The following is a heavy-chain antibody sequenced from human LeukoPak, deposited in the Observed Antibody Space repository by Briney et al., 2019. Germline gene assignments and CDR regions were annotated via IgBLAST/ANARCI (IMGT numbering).Heavy chain of an antibody. J-gene: IGHJ4*02. V-gene: IGHV3-74*01. D-gene: IGHD5-18*01. CDR1: GFTFSSYW. CDR3: AREPGGYSYGYHLDY. Sequence: PGGSLRLSCAASGFTFSSYWMHWVRQAPGKGLVWVSRINSDGSSTSYADSVKGRFTISRDNAKNTLYLQMNSLRAEDTAVCYCAREPGGYSYGYHLDYWGQGTLVTVSS. CDR2: INSDGSST.